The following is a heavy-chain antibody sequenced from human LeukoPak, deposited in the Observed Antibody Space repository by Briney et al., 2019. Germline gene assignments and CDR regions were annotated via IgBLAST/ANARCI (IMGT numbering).Heavy chain of an antibody. V-gene: IGHV4-4*07. J-gene: IGHJ4*02. CDR1: GGSISSYY. Sequence: PSETLSLTCTVSGGSISSYYWSWIRQPAGKGLEWIGRIYTSGSTNYNPSLKSRVTMSVDTSKNQFSLKLSSVTAADTAVYYCARGRFTSRYSSSWYLYLDYWGQGTLVTVSS. D-gene: IGHD6-13*01. CDR3: ARGRFTSRYSSSWYLYLDY. CDR2: IYTSGST.